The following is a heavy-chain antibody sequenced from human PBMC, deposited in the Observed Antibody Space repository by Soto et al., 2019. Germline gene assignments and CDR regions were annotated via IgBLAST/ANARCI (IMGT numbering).Heavy chain of an antibody. CDR3: ASAGMPYY. J-gene: IGHJ4*02. CDR2: INGDGSSK. CDR1: GFTFSTNW. D-gene: IGHD2-2*01. V-gene: IGHV3-74*01. Sequence: EVQLVESGGGVVQPGGFLRLSCAASGFTFSTNWMHWVRQAPGKGLVWVSRINGDGSSKGYADSVKGRFTISRDNAKNTLYSQMNSLRAEDTAVYYCASAGMPYYWGQGTLVTVSS.